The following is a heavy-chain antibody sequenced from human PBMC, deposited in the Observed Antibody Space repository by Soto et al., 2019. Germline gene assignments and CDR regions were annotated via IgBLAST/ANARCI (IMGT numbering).Heavy chain of an antibody. V-gene: IGHV3-30-3*01. D-gene: IGHD3-3*01. CDR1: GLTFSTYA. CDR3: ARDKRDLRFLEWSYYFDY. Sequence: PGGSLRLSCAASGLTFSTYAMSWVRQAPGKGLEWVALISYDGSNKYYADSVKGRFTISRDNSKNTLYLQMNSLRAEDTAVYYCARDKRDLRFLEWSYYFDYWGQGTLVTVSS. CDR2: ISYDGSNK. J-gene: IGHJ4*02.